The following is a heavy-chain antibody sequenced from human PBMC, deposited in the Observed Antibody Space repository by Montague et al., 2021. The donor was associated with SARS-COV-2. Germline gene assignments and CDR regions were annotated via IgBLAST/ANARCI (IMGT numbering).Heavy chain of an antibody. Sequence: TLSLTCTVSGGSISSGCYYWSCLRPHQGMGLVWIVYHYYSGNNYYNPSLKGRVTISVDTSKNQFSLKLSSVTAADTAVYYCARVHRITFFGVDTYFDYWGQGTLVTVSS. CDR1: GGSISSGCYY. V-gene: IGHV4-31*03. CDR3: ARVHRITFFGVDTYFDY. D-gene: IGHD3-3*01. CDR2: HYYSGNN. J-gene: IGHJ4*02.